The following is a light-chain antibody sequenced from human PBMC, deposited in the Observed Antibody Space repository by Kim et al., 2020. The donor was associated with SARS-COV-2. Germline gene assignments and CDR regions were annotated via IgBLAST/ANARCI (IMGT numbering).Light chain of an antibody. CDR2: EDR. CDR3: QAWDSTTAV. Sequence: VSPGQTASITGSGDKLGYKYASWYQQRPGQSPVLVIYEDRKRPSGIPERFSGSNSGNTATLTISGTQAMDEADYYCQAWDSTTAVFGGGTQLTVL. V-gene: IGLV3-1*01. CDR1: KLGYKY. J-gene: IGLJ3*02.